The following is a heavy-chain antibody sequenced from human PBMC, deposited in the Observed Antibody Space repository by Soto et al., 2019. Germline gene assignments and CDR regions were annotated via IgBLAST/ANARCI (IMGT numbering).Heavy chain of an antibody. CDR2: IYSNGDT. V-gene: IGHV3-53*02. CDR3: ARKSDSSPVPEADGV. Sequence: EVQLVETGGGLIQPGGSLRLSCAASGFSVGSNYMTWVRQSPGKGLEWVSLIYSNGDTDYADSVKGRFPISRDNFKNTLYLQVNNLRAEDTAVYHCARKSDSSPVPEADGVWGRGTLVTVSS. D-gene: IGHD2-8*01. CDR1: GFSVGSNY. J-gene: IGHJ4*02.